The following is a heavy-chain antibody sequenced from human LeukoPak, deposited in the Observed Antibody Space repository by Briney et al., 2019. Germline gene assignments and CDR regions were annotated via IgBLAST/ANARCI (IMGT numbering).Heavy chain of an antibody. V-gene: IGHV3-21*01. CDR3: ARDGPLGTQDY. D-gene: IGHD1-26*01. CDR1: GFTFSNYA. Sequence: GGSLRLSCGASGFTFSNYAMSWVRQAPGKGLEWVSSISSSSSYIYYADSVKGRFTISRDNAKNSLYLQMNSLRAEDTAVYYCARDGPLGTQDYWGQGTLVTVSS. J-gene: IGHJ4*02. CDR2: ISSSSSYI.